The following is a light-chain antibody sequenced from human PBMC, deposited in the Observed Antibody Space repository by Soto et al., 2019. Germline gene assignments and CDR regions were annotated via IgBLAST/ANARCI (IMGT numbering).Light chain of an antibody. CDR1: KLGDTY. CDR3: QAWHSSTAPVV. J-gene: IGLJ2*01. Sequence: SYELTQPPSVSVSPGQTATITCSGDKLGDTYACWFQQKPGQSPVLVIYQDNRRPSGIPERFSGSNSGNTATLTISGTQAMDEADYYCQAWHSSTAPVVFGGGTKLTVL. CDR2: QDN. V-gene: IGLV3-1*01.